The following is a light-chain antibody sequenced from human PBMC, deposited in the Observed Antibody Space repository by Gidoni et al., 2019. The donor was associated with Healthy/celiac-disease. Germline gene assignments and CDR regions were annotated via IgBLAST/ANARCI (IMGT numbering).Light chain of an antibody. CDR1: QSVSSY. J-gene: IGKJ5*01. CDR2: DAS. V-gene: IGKV3-11*01. Sequence: EIVLTQSPATLSLSPGERAPLSCRASQSVSSYLAWYQQKPGQAPRLLIYDASNRATGIPARFSGSGSGTDFTLTISSLETEDFAVYYCQQRRNWPPAITFGQGTRLEIK. CDR3: QQRRNWPPAIT.